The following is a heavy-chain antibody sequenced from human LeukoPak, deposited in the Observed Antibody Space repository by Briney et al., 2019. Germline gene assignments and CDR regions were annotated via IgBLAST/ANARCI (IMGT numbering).Heavy chain of an antibody. Sequence: GGSLRLSCAASGFTFDDYVMHWVRQAPGKGLEWVAVISDDRGDKYYADSVKGRFTISRDNSKNTLYLQMNSLRAEDTAVYYCAKQGDNSGLDYWGQGTLVTVSS. CDR2: ISDDRGDK. D-gene: IGHD5-24*01. CDR3: AKQGDNSGLDY. J-gene: IGHJ4*02. CDR1: GFTFDDYV. V-gene: IGHV3-30*18.